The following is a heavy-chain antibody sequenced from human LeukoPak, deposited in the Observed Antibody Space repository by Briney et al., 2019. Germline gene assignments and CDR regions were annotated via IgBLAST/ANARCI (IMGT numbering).Heavy chain of an antibody. J-gene: IGHJ5*02. V-gene: IGHV4-31*03. CDR2: IYYSGSN. CDR1: GGSISSGGYY. CDR3: ARASDFWSGHNWFDP. D-gene: IGHD3-3*01. Sequence: PSETLSPTCTVSGGSISSGGYYWSWLRQHPGKGLEWIGYIYYSGSNYYNPSLKSRVTISVDTSKNQFSLKLSSVTAADTAVYYCARASDFWSGHNWFDPWGQGTLVTVSS.